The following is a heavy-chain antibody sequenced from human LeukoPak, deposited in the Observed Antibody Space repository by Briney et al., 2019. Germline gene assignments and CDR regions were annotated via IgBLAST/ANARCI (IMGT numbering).Heavy chain of an antibody. J-gene: IGHJ2*01. CDR2: FYHGGST. CDR3: ARIAGSSWSLGDFDL. CDR1: AYSISTGYY. V-gene: IGHV4-38-2*02. Sequence: SETLSLTCTVSAYSISTGYYWDWIRQPPGKGLEWIGTFYHGGSTYYNPSLKSRVTISVDTSKNQLSLKLSSVTAADTAVYYCARIAGSSWSLGDFDLWGRGTLVTVSS. D-gene: IGHD6-13*01.